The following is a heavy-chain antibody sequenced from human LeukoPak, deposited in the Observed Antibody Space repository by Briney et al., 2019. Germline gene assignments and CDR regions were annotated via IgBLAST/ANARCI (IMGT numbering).Heavy chain of an antibody. J-gene: IGHJ6*03. CDR3: ASEGNYDSSGYSRYNYYYMDV. V-gene: IGHV1-69*05. CDR1: GGTFSSYS. Sequence: SVKVSCKGSGGTFSSYSISWVRQAPGQGLEWMGGIIPAFGTAHYAQKFQGRVTFTTDESTTTAYMELRSLRSEDTAVYYCASEGNYDSSGYSRYNYYYMDVWGKGTTVTVSS. CDR2: IIPAFGTA. D-gene: IGHD3-22*01.